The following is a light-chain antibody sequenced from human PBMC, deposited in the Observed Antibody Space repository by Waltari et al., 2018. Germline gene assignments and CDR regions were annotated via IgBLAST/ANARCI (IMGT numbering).Light chain of an antibody. Sequence: QSVLTQPPSASGTPGQRVPISCSGSSSNLGGNYVYWYQQFPGPAPKLLIYRDNQRPSGVPDRFSGSKSGTSASLAISGLRSEDEGDYYCAARDDSLSGVVFGGGTKLTVL. CDR2: RDN. CDR3: AARDDSLSGVV. CDR1: SSNLGGNY. V-gene: IGLV1-47*01. J-gene: IGLJ3*02.